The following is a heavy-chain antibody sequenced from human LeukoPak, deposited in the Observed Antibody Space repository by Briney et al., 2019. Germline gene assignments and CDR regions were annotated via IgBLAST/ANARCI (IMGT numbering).Heavy chain of an antibody. V-gene: IGHV4-4*07. CDR3: AREVLLAAAGRWFDG. CDR2: IYISGRT. CDR1: RGSISSYY. Sequence: SETLSLTCTHSRGSISSYYWSWIRQPAGKGLKWIGRIYISGRTHYNPSLKRQVTLSVDTSNNQSSLTLTAVTAPHPPVRDCAREVLLAAAGRWFDGSGQGTLVTVSS. J-gene: IGHJ5*02. D-gene: IGHD6-13*01.